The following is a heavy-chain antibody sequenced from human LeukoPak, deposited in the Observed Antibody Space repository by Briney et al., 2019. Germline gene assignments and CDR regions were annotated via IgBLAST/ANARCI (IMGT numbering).Heavy chain of an antibody. CDR3: AKDGWSDNWNVFFY. Sequence: PGRSLRLSCAASGFTFSSYAMSWVRQAPGKGLEWVSAISGSGGSTYYADSVKGRFTISRDDSKNTLYLQMNSLRAEDTAVYYCAKDGWSDNWNVFFYWGQGTLVTVSS. J-gene: IGHJ4*02. V-gene: IGHV3-23*01. CDR1: GFTFSSYA. CDR2: ISGSGGST. D-gene: IGHD1-1*01.